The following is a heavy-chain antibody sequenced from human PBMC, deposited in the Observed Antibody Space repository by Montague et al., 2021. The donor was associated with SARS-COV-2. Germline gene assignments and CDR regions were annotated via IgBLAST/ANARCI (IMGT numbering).Heavy chain of an antibody. J-gene: IGHJ4*02. CDR3: ARRGYTGSDYFDY. D-gene: IGHD5-12*01. V-gene: IGHV4-38-2*01. CDR1: GFSISSGFY. CDR2: VYHSGYT. Sequence: SETLSLTCSVSGFSISSGFYWAWIRQSPGKGPEWISTVYHSGYTHYNPSLKGRVTVSIDTSKNQFSLTVTSVTAADTAVYFCARRGYTGSDYFDYWGQGTLGTGSS.